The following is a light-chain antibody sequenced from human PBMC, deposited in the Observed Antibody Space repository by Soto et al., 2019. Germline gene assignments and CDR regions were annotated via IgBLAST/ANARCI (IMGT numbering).Light chain of an antibody. J-gene: IGKJ1*01. V-gene: IGKV1-27*01. CDR3: QKYDRDPRT. CDR1: QGINNY. CDR2: SAS. Sequence: DIQMTQSPSSLSASVGDSVTITCRASQGINNYLAWYQQKPGKVPVLLIYSASTLKSGVPSRFSGRGAGTDFTLTISSLQPEDFATYYCQKYDRDPRTFGQGTKVDIK.